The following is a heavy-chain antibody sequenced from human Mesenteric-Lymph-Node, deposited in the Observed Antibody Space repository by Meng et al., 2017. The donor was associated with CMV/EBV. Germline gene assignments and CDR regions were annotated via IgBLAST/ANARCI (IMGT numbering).Heavy chain of an antibody. D-gene: IGHD2-2*01. CDR1: GGSISSYY. V-gene: IGHV4-59*01. CDR2: IYYSGST. Sequence: SETLSLTCTVSGGSISSYYWSWIRQPPGKGLEWIGYIYYSGSTNYNPSLKSRVTISVDTSKNQFSLKLSSVTAADTAVYYCARVGRIRDYCSSTSCLFDYWGQGTLVTVSS. CDR3: ARVGRIRDYCSSTSCLFDY. J-gene: IGHJ4*02.